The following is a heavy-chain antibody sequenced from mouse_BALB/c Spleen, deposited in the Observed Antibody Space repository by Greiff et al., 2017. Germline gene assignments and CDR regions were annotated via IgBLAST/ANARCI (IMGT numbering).Heavy chain of an antibody. CDR1: GYTFTSYW. V-gene: IGHV1-5*01. Sequence: VQLQQSGAVLARPGASVKMSCKASGYTFTSYWMHWVKQRPGQGLEWIGAIYPGNSDTSYNQKFKGKAKLTAVTSTSTAYMELSSLTNEDSAVYYCTREGDYGNPFAYWGQGTLVTVSA. CDR2: IYPGNSDT. CDR3: TREGDYGNPFAY. D-gene: IGHD2-1*01. J-gene: IGHJ3*01.